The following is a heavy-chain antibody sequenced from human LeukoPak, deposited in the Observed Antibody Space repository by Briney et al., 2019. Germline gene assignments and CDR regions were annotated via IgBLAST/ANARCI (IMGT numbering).Heavy chain of an antibody. D-gene: IGHD5-18*01. J-gene: IGHJ4*02. Sequence: GSLRLSCAASGFMFSGYSMDWVRQAPGKGLEWVSYISSSGGDTHYTDSVKGRFTISRDNAKNSLYLQMNSLRAEDTAVYYCARGRQGYHFDYWGQGAQITVSS. CDR1: GFMFSGYS. CDR2: ISSSGGDT. CDR3: ARGRQGYHFDY. V-gene: IGHV3-48*01.